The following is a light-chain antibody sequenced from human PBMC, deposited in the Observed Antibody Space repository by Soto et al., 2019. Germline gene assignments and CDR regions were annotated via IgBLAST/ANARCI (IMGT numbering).Light chain of an antibody. CDR2: DVS. V-gene: IGLV2-14*01. Sequence: QSVLTQPASVSGSPGQSITICCTGSSSDVGGYNYVSWYQQHPGKAPKLMVYDVSNRPSGVSNRFSGSKSGNTASLTISGLQAEDDADYYCSSYTSSSTPLVFGTGTKVTVL. CDR3: SSYTSSSTPLV. J-gene: IGLJ1*01. CDR1: SSDVGGYNY.